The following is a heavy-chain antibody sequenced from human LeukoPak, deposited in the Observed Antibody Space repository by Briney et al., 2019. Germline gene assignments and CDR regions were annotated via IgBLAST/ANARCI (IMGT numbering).Heavy chain of an antibody. CDR2: IYTSGST. V-gene: IGHV4-4*07. D-gene: IGHD2-15*01. CDR3: AREHIVVVVAATQWFDP. J-gene: IGHJ5*02. CDR1: GGSISSYY. Sequence: PSETLSLTCTVSGGSISSYYWSWIRQPAGGGLEWIGRIYTSGSTNYNPSVKSRVTMSVDTSKDQFALKLSSVTAADTAVYYCAREHIVVVVAATQWFDPWGQGTLVTVSS.